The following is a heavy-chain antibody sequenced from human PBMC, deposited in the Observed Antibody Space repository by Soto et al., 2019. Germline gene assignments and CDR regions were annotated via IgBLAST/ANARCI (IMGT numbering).Heavy chain of an antibody. CDR2: IRGTT. D-gene: IGHD2-21*01. V-gene: IGHV3-48*01. CDR3: ARDDSFAFDI. J-gene: IGHJ3*02. CDR1: GFTFTSYS. Sequence: EVQLVESGGGLVQPGGSLRLSCAASGFTFTSYSMNWVRQAPGKGLEWVSYIRGTTHYADSVKGRFTIARDNARSSLYLQMNSLRADDTVVYYCARDDSFAFDIWGQGTMVTVSS.